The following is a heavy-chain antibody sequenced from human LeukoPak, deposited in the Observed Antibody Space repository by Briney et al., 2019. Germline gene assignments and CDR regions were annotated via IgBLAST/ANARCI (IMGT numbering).Heavy chain of an antibody. CDR1: GGSISYYY. CDR3: ARDSRYSDNSGYYYSHYYMDV. Sequence: PSGTLSLTCTVSGGSISYYYWSWLRQPPGKRLEWIGYIYNSGTTRYNPSLMSRVTISVDTSKNQFSLNLRSVTAADTAVYYCARDSRYSDNSGYYYSHYYMDVWGKGTTVTVSS. J-gene: IGHJ6*03. D-gene: IGHD3-22*01. V-gene: IGHV4-59*01. CDR2: IYNSGTT.